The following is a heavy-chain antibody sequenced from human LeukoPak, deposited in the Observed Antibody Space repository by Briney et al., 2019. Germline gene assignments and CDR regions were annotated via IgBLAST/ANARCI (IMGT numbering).Heavy chain of an antibody. D-gene: IGHD6-19*01. Sequence: GGSLRLSCAASGFTFSSYSMNWVRQAPGKGLEWVSSISSSSSYIYYADSVKGRFTISRDNSKHTLYLQMNSLRAEDTAVYYCAKDFESSGWYSHDRVGHYGMDVWGQGTTVTVSS. V-gene: IGHV3-21*04. CDR2: ISSSSSYI. J-gene: IGHJ6*02. CDR1: GFTFSSYS. CDR3: AKDFESSGWYSHDRVGHYGMDV.